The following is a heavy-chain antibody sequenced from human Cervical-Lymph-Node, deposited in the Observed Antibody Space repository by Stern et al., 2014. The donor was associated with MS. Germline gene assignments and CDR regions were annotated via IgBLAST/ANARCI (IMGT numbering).Heavy chain of an antibody. D-gene: IGHD6-19*01. CDR1: GGSIRSSSYY. Sequence: HLQLQESGPGLVKPSETLSLTCTVSGGSIRSSSYYWGWIRQSPEKGLEWIGIMYYSGSTYYNPSLESRVTFSVDTSKNQFSLKLRTVTAADTAVYYCARPRYSNGKWAWFDPWGQGTLVTVSS. CDR3: ARPRYSNGKWAWFDP. J-gene: IGHJ5*02. CDR2: MYYSGST. V-gene: IGHV4-39*01.